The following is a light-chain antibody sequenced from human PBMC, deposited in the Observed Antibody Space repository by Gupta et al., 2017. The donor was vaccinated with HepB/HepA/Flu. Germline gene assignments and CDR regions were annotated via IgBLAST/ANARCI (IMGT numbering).Light chain of an antibody. Sequence: AIQMTQSPSSLSASVGDRVTITCRASQFIRNDLAWYQQKPGKAPQLLIYGASTLQSGVPSRFSGSGSDTDFTLTISSLQPEDYATYYCLHDDNYPRTFGQGTKVEIK. CDR3: LHDDNYPRT. CDR2: GAS. CDR1: QFIRND. V-gene: IGKV1-6*01. J-gene: IGKJ1*01.